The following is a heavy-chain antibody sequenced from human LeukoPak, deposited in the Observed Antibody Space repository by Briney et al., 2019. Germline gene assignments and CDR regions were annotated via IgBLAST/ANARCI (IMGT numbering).Heavy chain of an antibody. V-gene: IGHV1-18*01. D-gene: IGHD1-26*01. CDR1: GYTFTSYG. J-gene: IGHJ3*02. CDR2: ISAYNGNT. CDR3: AREGGSYGAFDI. Sequence: GASVKVSCKASGYTFTSYGISWVRQAPGQGLEWMGWISAYNGNTNYAQKFQGRLTVTRDTSSSSVYMELSSLRSEDTAVYYCAREGGSYGAFDIWGQGTMVTVSS.